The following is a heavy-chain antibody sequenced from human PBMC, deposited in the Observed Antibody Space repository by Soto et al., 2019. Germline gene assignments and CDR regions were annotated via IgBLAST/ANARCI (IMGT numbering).Heavy chain of an antibody. CDR1: GGSISNKRYY. CDR2: IHHSGST. Sequence: PSETLSLTCTVSGGSISNKRYYWGWIRQPPGKGLEWIGSIHHSGSTYDNPSLQSRVTISVDTSKNQLSLKLKSVTAADTAVYYCARHVSLGYCTPTSCDLLSWLEAWDQGTQVPVSS. CDR3: ARHVSLGYCTPTSCDLLSWLEA. V-gene: IGHV4-39*01. D-gene: IGHD2-2*01. J-gene: IGHJ5*02.